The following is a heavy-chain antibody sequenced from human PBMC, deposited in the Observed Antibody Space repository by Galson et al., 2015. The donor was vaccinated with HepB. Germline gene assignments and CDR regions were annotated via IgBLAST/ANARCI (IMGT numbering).Heavy chain of an antibody. CDR2: IYYSGST. CDR1: GGSISSGDYY. Sequence: LSLTCTVSGGSISSGDYYWSWIRQPPGKGLEWIGYIYYSGSTYYNPSLKSRVTISVDTSKNQFSLKLSSVTAADTAVYYCARTGKDTAMVSTLSVFYFDYWGQGTLVTVSS. J-gene: IGHJ4*02. V-gene: IGHV4-30-4*01. CDR3: ARTGKDTAMVSTLSVFYFDY. D-gene: IGHD5-18*01.